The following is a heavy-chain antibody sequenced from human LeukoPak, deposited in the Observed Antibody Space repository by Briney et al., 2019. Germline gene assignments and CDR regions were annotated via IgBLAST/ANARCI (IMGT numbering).Heavy chain of an antibody. D-gene: IGHD1-14*01. V-gene: IGHV3-21*01. CDR3: VRGDNRDY. Sequence: PGGSLRLSCAASGFSFSTSTMNWVRQAPGKGLEWISSIGKTSRDMYYADSVRGRFTNSRDNAKNSLFLLMNSLRVEDTSVYYCVRGDNRDYWGQGTLVTVSS. J-gene: IGHJ4*02. CDR2: IGKTSRDM. CDR1: GFSFSTST.